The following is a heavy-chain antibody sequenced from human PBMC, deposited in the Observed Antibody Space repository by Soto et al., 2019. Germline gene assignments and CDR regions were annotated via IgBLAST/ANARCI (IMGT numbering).Heavy chain of an antibody. V-gene: IGHV2-5*02. CDR1: GFSLSTSGVG. Sequence: SGPTLVNPTQTLTLTCTFSGFSLSTSGVGVGWIRQPPGKALEWLALIYWDDDKRYSPSLKSRLTITKDTSKNQVVLTMTNMDPVDTATYYCAHSGSNYDYIWGSYRLDYWGQGTLVTVPQ. D-gene: IGHD3-16*02. J-gene: IGHJ4*02. CDR3: AHSGSNYDYIWGSYRLDY. CDR2: IYWDDDK.